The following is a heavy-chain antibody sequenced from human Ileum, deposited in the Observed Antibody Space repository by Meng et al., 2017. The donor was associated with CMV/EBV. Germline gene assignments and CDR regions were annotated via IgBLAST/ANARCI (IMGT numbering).Heavy chain of an antibody. J-gene: IGHJ6*02. D-gene: IGHD3-3*01. CDR1: GFSTYI. CDR2: ITSTSNAI. Sequence: GASLKISCAASGFSTYIMNWVRQAPGKGLEWISSITSTSNAIYYADSVNGRFTIPRDNAKTALYLQMNSLRVEDTAVYYCARRFPFDTTWGGMDVWGQGTTVTVSS. CDR3: ARRFPFDTTWGGMDV. V-gene: IGHV3-21*01.